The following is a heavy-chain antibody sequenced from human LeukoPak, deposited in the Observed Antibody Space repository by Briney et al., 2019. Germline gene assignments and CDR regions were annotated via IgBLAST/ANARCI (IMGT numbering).Heavy chain of an antibody. CDR2: FDPEDGET. J-gene: IGHJ4*02. Sequence: ASVKVSCKVSGYTLTELSMHWVRQAPGKGLEWMGGFDPEDGETIYAQKFQGRVTMTEDTSTDTAYMELSSLRSEDTAVYYCATDRRRLWFGDHTQGDFDYWGQGTLVTVSS. V-gene: IGHV1-24*01. D-gene: IGHD3-10*01. CDR3: ATDRRRLWFGDHTQGDFDY. CDR1: GYTLTELS.